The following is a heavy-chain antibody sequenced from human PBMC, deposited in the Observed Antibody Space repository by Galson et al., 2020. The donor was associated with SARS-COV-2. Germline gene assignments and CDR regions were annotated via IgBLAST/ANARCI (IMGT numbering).Heavy chain of an antibody. Sequence: SQTLSLTCTVPGGSISSSSSYWGWIRQPPGKGLEWIGTIYYSGGTYYNPSLKSRVTISVDTSKNQFSLKLSSVTAADTAVYYCARLVTAAAIGGNWFDPWGQGTLVTVSS. CDR3: ARLVTAAAIGGNWFDP. CDR1: GGSISSSSSY. CDR2: IYYSGGT. V-gene: IGHV4-39*01. D-gene: IGHD2-2*01. J-gene: IGHJ5*02.